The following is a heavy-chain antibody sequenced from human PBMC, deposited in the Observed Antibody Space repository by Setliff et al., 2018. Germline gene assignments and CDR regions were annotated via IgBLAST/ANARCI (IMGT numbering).Heavy chain of an antibody. Sequence: GASVKVSCKASGYVFTGYYIHWVRHAPEQGFEWMGSVNPRTGSTAYAARFQGRITMTRDTSATTVYMTLGSLRSDDTAVYFCARDAVSNFDRGDSPAYWGRGTLVTVSS. J-gene: IGHJ4*02. CDR2: VNPRTGST. CDR3: ARDAVSNFDRGDSPAY. D-gene: IGHD2-21*01. CDR1: GYVFTGYY. V-gene: IGHV1-46*01.